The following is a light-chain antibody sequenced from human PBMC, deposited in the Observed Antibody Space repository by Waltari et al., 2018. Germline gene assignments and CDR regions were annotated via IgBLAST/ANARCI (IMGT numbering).Light chain of an antibody. V-gene: IGLV3-19*01. Sequence: SSELTQDPAVSVAMGQTVTITCQGNGLSSYSESWYQQRPGQAPILIMYDKNHRPSGVPDRFSGSNSDNTASLTITGAQAEDEASYYCHSRDASGVGGSFGGGTKLTVL. J-gene: IGLJ2*01. CDR2: DKN. CDR1: GLSSYS. CDR3: HSRDASGVGGS.